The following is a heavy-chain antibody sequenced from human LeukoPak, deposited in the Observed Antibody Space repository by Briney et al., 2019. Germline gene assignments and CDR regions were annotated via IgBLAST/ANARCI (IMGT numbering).Heavy chain of an antibody. J-gene: IGHJ6*02. Sequence: SETLSLTCTVSGGSISSSSYYWGWIRQPPGKGLEWIGSIYYSGSTYYNPSLKSRVTISVDTSKNRFSLKLSSVTAADTAVYYCASPSRDYGYYYYGMDVWGQGTTVTVSS. CDR3: ASPSRDYGYYYYGMDV. CDR1: GGSISSSSYY. D-gene: IGHD4-17*01. CDR2: IYYSGST. V-gene: IGHV4-39*01.